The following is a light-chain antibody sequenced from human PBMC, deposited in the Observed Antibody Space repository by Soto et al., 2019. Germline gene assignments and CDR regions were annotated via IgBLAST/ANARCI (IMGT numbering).Light chain of an antibody. CDR1: QSVSSSY. CDR2: GAS. Sequence: EMVLTQSPGTLSFSTGERATLSFRASQSVSSSYLAWYQQKPGQAPRLLIYGASSRATGIPDRFSGSGSGTDLTLTISRLEPEDFAVYYCQQYGSSPPWTFGQGTKVDIK. J-gene: IGKJ1*01. V-gene: IGKV3-20*01. CDR3: QQYGSSPPWT.